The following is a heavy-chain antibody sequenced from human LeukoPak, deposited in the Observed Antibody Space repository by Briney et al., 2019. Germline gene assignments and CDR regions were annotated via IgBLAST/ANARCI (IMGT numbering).Heavy chain of an antibody. CDR1: GGSISSYY. D-gene: IGHD4-17*01. Sequence: SETLSLTCTVSGGSISSYYWSWIRQPPGKGLEWIGYIYYSGSTNYNPSLKSRVTISVDTSKNQFSLKLSSVTAADTAVYYCAREVQTTVTNSWFDPWGQGTLVTVSS. CDR3: AREVQTTVTNSWFDP. V-gene: IGHV4-59*01. J-gene: IGHJ5*02. CDR2: IYYSGST.